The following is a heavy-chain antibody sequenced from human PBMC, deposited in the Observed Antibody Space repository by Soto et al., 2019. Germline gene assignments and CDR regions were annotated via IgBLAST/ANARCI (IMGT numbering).Heavy chain of an antibody. CDR2: IYWDDDK. CDR3: AHLILDTAMPHYGMDV. V-gene: IGHV2-5*02. J-gene: IGHJ6*02. CDR1: GFSLSTSGVG. D-gene: IGHD5-18*01. Sequence: QITLKESGPTLVKPTQTLTLTCTFSGFSLSTSGVGVGWIRQPPGKALEWLALIYWDDDKRYSPSLKGRLTITKDTSKNQVVLTMTHMDPVDTATYYCAHLILDTAMPHYGMDVWGQGTTVTVSS.